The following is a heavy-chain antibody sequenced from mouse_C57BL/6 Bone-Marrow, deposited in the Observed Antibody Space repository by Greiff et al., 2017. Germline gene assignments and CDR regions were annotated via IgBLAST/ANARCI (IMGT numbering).Heavy chain of an antibody. Sequence: QVQLKQSGAELMKPGASVKLSCQATGYTFTGYWIEWVKQRPGHGLEWLGEILPGSGSTNYNEKVKGKATFTADTASNTAYMQLSSLTTEDSAIYYCARPDGYYSAWFAYWGQGTLVTVSA. CDR3: ARPDGYYSAWFAY. D-gene: IGHD2-3*01. J-gene: IGHJ3*01. CDR1: GYTFTGYW. V-gene: IGHV1-9*01. CDR2: ILPGSGST.